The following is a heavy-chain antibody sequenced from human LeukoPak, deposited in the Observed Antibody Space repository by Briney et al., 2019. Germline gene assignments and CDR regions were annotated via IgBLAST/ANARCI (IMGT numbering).Heavy chain of an antibody. J-gene: IGHJ4*02. V-gene: IGHV3-21*06. CDR2: ISTSSSY. CDR1: GFTFSSYS. D-gene: IGHD5-24*01. Sequence: GGSLRLSCAASGFTFSSYSMNWVRQAPGKGLEWVSSISTSSSYNADSVKGRFTISRDNARNSLYLQMNSLRAEDTAVYYCVRDRWLQSQRYFDYWGQGTLVTVSS. CDR3: VRDRWLQSQRYFDY.